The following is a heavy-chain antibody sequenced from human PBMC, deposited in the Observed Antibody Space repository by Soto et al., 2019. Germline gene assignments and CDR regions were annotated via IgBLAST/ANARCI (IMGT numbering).Heavy chain of an antibody. V-gene: IGHV1-69*12. Sequence: QVQLVQSGAEVKKPGSSVKVSCKASGGTFSSDSISWVRQAPGQGLEWMGGIIPGVGTADYAQKFQGRLTIVADQSTNTAYMELSGLTSEDTAVYYCARACGGDCPFDYWGQGTLVTVSS. CDR2: IIPGVGTA. CDR3: ARACGGDCPFDY. CDR1: GGTFSSDS. J-gene: IGHJ4*02. D-gene: IGHD2-21*02.